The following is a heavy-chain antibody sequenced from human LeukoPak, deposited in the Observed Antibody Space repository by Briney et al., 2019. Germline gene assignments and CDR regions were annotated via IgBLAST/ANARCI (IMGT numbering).Heavy chain of an antibody. CDR3: ARVGNASLIYWYFDL. D-gene: IGHD1-1*01. CDR2: INPNSGGT. CDR1: GYTFTGYY. J-gene: IGHJ2*01. V-gene: IGHV1-2*02. Sequence: ASVKVSCKASGYTFTGYYMHWVRQAPGQGLEWMGWINPNSGGTNYAQKFQGRVTMTRDTSISTAYMELSRLRSDDTAVYYCARVGNASLIYWYFDLWGRGTLVTVSS.